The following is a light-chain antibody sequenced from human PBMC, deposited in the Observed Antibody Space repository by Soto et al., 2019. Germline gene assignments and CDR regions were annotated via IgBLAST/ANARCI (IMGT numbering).Light chain of an antibody. CDR1: SSDVGGYNY. V-gene: IGLV2-14*01. Sequence: QSVLTQPASVSGSPGQSITISCTGASSDVGGYNYVSWYQQYPGKAPKLMIYEVSNRPSGVSSRFSASKSGNTASLTISGLQAEDEADYYCSSYTTSRTVVFGGGTKVTVL. J-gene: IGLJ2*01. CDR3: SSYTTSRTVV. CDR2: EVS.